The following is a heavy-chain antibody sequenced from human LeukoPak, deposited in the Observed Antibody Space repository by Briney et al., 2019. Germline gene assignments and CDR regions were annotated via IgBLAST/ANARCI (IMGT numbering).Heavy chain of an antibody. CDR3: ARDRVYSGSRDAFDI. V-gene: IGHV1-2*06. Sequence: ASVKVSCKTSGYTFTDSYIHWVRQAPGQGLEWMGRINPNSGDPNYAQKFQGRVTMTRDTSISTAYMELSRLRSDDTAVYYCARDRVYSGSRDAFDIWGQGTMVTVSS. CDR2: INPNSGDP. CDR1: GYTFTDSY. D-gene: IGHD1-26*01. J-gene: IGHJ3*02.